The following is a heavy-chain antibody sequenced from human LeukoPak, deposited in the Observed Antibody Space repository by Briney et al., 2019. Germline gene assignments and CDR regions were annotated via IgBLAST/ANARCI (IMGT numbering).Heavy chain of an antibody. J-gene: IGHJ4*02. CDR3: AKTTAGYSSGRYPGWPIDY. CDR1: GFTFRSYA. V-gene: IGHV3-23*01. Sequence: PGGSLRLSCAASGFTFRSYAIYWVRRAPGKGLEWVSGISGSGGDTYFADSVKGRFTISRDNSKNTVFLQMDSLRADDTAVYYCAKTTAGYSSGRYPGWPIDYWGQGTLVTVYS. CDR2: ISGSGGDT. D-gene: IGHD6-19*01.